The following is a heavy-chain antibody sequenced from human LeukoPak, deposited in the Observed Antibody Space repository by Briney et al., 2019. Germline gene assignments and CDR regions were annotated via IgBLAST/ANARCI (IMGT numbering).Heavy chain of an antibody. J-gene: IGHJ5*02. CDR2: INHSGST. D-gene: IGHD2-2*01. Sequence: SETLSLTCAVYGGSFSGYYWSWIRQPPGKGLEWIGEINHSGSTNYNPSPKSRVTISVDTSKNQFSLKLSSVTAADTAVYYCARERVVPAAISCGWFDPWGQGTLVTVSS. V-gene: IGHV4-34*09. CDR1: GGSFSGYY. CDR3: ARERVVPAAISCGWFDP.